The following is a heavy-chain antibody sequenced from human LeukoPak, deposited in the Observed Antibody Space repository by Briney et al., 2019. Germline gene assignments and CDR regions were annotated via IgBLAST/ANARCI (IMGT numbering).Heavy chain of an antibody. D-gene: IGHD6-13*01. CDR3: ARDQAAAGHYYYYGMDV. Sequence: SETLSLTCAVYGGSFSGYYWSWIRQPPGKGLEWIGEINHSGSTNYNPSLKSRVTISVDTSKNQFSLKLSSVTAADTAVYYCARDQAAAGHYYYYGMDVWGQGTMVTVSS. J-gene: IGHJ6*02. V-gene: IGHV4-34*01. CDR1: GGSFSGYY. CDR2: INHSGST.